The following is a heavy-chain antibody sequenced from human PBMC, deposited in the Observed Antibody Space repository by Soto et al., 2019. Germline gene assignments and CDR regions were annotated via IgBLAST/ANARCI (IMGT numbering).Heavy chain of an antibody. CDR2: IGISGDT. D-gene: IGHD2-15*01. J-gene: IGHJ4*02. Sequence: GGSLRLSCEASGFAFSKFDMHWVRQPTGKGLEWVSTIGISGDTYYAVSVKGRFTISRDNAKNSLSLQMNSLRAGDTALYFCARGQEVGAHFFDSWGQGTQVTVSS. CDR3: ARGQEVGAHFFDS. V-gene: IGHV3-13*04. CDR1: GFAFSKFD.